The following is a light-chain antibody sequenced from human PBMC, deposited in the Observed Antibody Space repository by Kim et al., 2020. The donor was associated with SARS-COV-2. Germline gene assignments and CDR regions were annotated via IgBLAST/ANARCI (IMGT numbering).Light chain of an antibody. J-gene: IGKJ5*01. CDR1: LSVSTR. Sequence: EVVLTQSPATLSLSPGERATLSCRASLSVSTRLAWYQQKPGQPPRLLMYEVSNGATATPARFSGSGSGTDFTLTISSLEPEDFAVYYCQQRKSWPLTFGQGTRLEIK. CDR3: QQRKSWPLT. V-gene: IGKV3-11*01. CDR2: EVS.